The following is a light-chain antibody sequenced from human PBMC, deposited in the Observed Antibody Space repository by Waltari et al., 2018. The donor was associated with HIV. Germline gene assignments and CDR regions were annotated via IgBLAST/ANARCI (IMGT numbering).Light chain of an antibody. CDR1: SSNIGYNY. J-gene: IGLJ3*02. CDR3: ASWDDSLSGWV. V-gene: IGLV1-47*01. CDR2: RNN. Sequence: QSVLTQPPSASGTPGQRVTISCSGSSSNIGYNYVYWYQQLPGTAPKLLIYRNNPRPAGVPDRFSGSKAGTSASLAISGLRSEDEADYYCASWDDSLSGWVFGGGTKLTVL.